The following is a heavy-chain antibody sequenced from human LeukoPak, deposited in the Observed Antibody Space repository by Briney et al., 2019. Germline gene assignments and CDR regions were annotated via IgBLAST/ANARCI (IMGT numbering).Heavy chain of an antibody. D-gene: IGHD4-23*01. J-gene: IGHJ4*02. Sequence: PSETLSLTCAVYGGSFSGYYWSWIRQPPVKGLEWIGEINHSGSTNYNPSLKSRVTISVDTSKNQFSLKLSSVTAADTAVYYCARAGDYGGNHYDYWGQGTLVTVSS. CDR3: ARAGDYGGNHYDY. V-gene: IGHV4-34*01. CDR1: GGSFSGYY. CDR2: INHSGST.